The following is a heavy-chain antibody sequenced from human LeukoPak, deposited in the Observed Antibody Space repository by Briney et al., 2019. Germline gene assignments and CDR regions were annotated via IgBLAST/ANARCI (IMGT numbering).Heavy chain of an antibody. Sequence: GRSLRLSCAASGFTFSSYAMHWVRQAPGKGLEWVAVISYDGSNKYYADSVKGRFTISRDNSKNTLYLQMNSLRAEDTAVYYCAKEPMDYWGQGTLVTVSS. CDR3: AKEPMDY. CDR1: GFTFSSYA. J-gene: IGHJ4*02. V-gene: IGHV3-30*04. CDR2: ISYDGSNK. D-gene: IGHD1-14*01.